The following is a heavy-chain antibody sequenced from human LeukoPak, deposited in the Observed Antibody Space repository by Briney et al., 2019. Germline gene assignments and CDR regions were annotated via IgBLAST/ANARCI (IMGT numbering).Heavy chain of an antibody. D-gene: IGHD3-9*01. CDR3: AKEKALRDYDILTGYFDY. CDR2: IGASGGST. CDR1: GFTFSSYA. Sequence: PGGSLRLSCATSGFTFSSYAMSWARQAPGKGLEWVSGIGASGGSTYYADSVKGRFTISRDNSKNTLYLQMNSLRAEDTAVYYCAKEKALRDYDILTGYFDYWGQGTLVTVSS. V-gene: IGHV3-23*01. J-gene: IGHJ4*02.